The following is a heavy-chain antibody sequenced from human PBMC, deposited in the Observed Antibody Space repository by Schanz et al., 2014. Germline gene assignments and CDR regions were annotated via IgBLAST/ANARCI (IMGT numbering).Heavy chain of an antibody. CDR2: ISTSNGNT. Sequence: QVQVVQSGAEAKKPGASVKVSCKASGYTFTDYGVIWVRQAPGQGLEWMGWISTSNGNTNYAQKLQGRVTMTRDTSTSTVYMELSSLRSEDTAVYYCARDGVDAAAGGNYWGQGTLVTVSS. CDR1: GYTFTDYG. CDR3: ARDGVDAAAGGNY. J-gene: IGHJ4*02. D-gene: IGHD6-13*01. V-gene: IGHV1-18*01.